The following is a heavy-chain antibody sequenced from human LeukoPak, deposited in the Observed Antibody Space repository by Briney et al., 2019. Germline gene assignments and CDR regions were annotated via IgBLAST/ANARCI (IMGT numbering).Heavy chain of an antibody. Sequence: WVRQAPGKGLEGIGSIYYRWSTYYNPSLKSRITISVDTSKNQFSLTLSSVTAADTAVYYCARFLGNRYYYYYMDVWGKGTTVTVSS. J-gene: IGHJ6*03. CDR3: ARFLGNRYYYYYMDV. CDR2: IYYRWST. V-gene: IGHV4-39*07. D-gene: IGHD3-3*01.